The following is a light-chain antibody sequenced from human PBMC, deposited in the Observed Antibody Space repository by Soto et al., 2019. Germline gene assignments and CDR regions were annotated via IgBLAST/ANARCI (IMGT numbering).Light chain of an antibody. CDR1: SSNIGAGFD. J-gene: IGLJ1*01. CDR3: QSYDSSLTGSKV. CDR2: GNS. Sequence: QSALTQPPSVSGAPGQGVTISCTGSSSNIGAGFDVHWYQQLPGTAPKLLIYGNSNRPSGVPDRFSGSRSGTSASLAITGLQAEDEADYYCQSYDSSLTGSKVFGSGTKVTVL. V-gene: IGLV1-40*01.